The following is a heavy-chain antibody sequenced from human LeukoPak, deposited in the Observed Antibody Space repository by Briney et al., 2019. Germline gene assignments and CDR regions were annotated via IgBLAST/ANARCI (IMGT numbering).Heavy chain of an antibody. Sequence: GGSLRLSCAASGFTFSSYAMSWVRQAPGKGLEWVSAISGSGGSTYYADSVKGRFTISRDNSKNTLYLQMNSLRAEDTAVYYCAKDRTSITMIVVVSLDYRGQGTLVTVSS. CDR3: AKDRTSITMIVVVSLDY. J-gene: IGHJ4*02. V-gene: IGHV3-23*01. D-gene: IGHD3-22*01. CDR2: ISGSGGST. CDR1: GFTFSSYA.